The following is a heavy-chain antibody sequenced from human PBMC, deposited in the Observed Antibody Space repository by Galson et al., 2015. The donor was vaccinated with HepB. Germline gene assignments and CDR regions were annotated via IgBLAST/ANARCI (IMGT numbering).Heavy chain of an antibody. CDR1: GYTSITYS. D-gene: IGHD2-2*01. J-gene: IGHJ4*02. V-gene: IGHV1-18*04. CDR3: AKLGYCTSTSCHPEPFDY. Sequence: SVKVSCKVSGYTSITYSISWVRQAPGQGLEWMGWITTYNGNTNYAQKFQGRVTMTTDTSTRTAYMELRSLRSDDTAVYYCAKLGYCTSTSCHPEPFDYWGQGTLVTVSS. CDR2: ITTYNGNT.